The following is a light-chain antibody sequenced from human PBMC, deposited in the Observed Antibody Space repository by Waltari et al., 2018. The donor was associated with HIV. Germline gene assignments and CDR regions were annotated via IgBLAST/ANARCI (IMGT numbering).Light chain of an antibody. Sequence: EIGLTLFPGTLSLYPGERDTLSCRASQSVSSNYLAWYQQKPGQAPRLLIYGASSRATGIPDRFSGSGSGTDFTLTISRLEPEDFAVYYCQQYGSSPWTFGQGTKVEIK. CDR3: QQYGSSPWT. V-gene: IGKV3-20*01. CDR1: QSVSSNY. CDR2: GAS. J-gene: IGKJ1*01.